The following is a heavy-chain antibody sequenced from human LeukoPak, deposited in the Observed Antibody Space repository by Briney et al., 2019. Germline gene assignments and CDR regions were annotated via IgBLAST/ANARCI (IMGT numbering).Heavy chain of an antibody. J-gene: IGHJ4*02. D-gene: IGHD3-22*01. CDR1: GFTFSSYW. CDR3: AKDSFSGYYWDGY. CDR2: IKQDGSEK. V-gene: IGHV3-7*03. Sequence: GGSLRLSCAASGFTFSSYWMSWVRQAPGKGLEWVANIKQDGSEKYYVDSVKGRFTISRDNSKNTLYLQMNSLRAEDTAVYYCAKDSFSGYYWDGYWGQGTLVTVSS.